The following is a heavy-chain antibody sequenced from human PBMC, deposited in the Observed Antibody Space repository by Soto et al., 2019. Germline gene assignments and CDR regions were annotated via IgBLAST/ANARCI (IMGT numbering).Heavy chain of an antibody. CDR1: AHTFTIYD. V-gene: IGHV1-8*01. D-gene: IGHD2-15*01. J-gene: IGHJ5*02. Sequence: ASVTDSCKASAHTFTIYDINCVRPAPCQGLEWMGWMNPNSGNPGYAQKFQGRVTMTRNTSISTAYMELSSLRSEDTAVYYCARIPYCSGGSCHPGWFDPGGQGTLV. CDR2: MNPNSGNP. CDR3: ARIPYCSGGSCHPGWFDP.